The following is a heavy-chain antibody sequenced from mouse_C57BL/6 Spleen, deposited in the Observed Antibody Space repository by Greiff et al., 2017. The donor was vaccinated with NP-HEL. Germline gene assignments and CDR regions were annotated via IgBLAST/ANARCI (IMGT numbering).Heavy chain of an antibody. V-gene: IGHV1-15*01. D-gene: IGHD2-4*01. CDR1: GYTFTDYE. CDR2: IDPETGGT. CDR3: TRGDYDYGRFAY. Sequence: VQLQQSGAELVRPGASVTLSCKASGYTFTDYEMHWVKQTPVHGLEWIGAIDPETGGTAYNQKFKGKAILTADKSSSTAYMELRSLTSEDSAVYYGTRGDYDYGRFAYWGQGTLVTVSA. J-gene: IGHJ3*01.